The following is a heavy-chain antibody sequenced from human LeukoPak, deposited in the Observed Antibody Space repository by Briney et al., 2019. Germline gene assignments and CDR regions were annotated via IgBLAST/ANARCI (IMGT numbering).Heavy chain of an antibody. CDR3: ARKGVWFGTFGQFDY. J-gene: IGHJ4*02. D-gene: IGHD3-10*01. V-gene: IGHV4-39*07. CDR2: IYYSGST. Sequence: SETLSLTCTVSGGSISSSSYYRGWIRQPPGKGLEWIGSIYYSGSTYYNPSLKSRVTISVDTSKNQFSLKLSSVTAADTAVYYCARKGVWFGTFGQFDYWGQGTLVTVSS. CDR1: GGSISSSSYY.